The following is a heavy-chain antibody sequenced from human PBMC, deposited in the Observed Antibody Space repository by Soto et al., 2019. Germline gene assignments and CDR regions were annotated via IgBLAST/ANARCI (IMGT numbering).Heavy chain of an antibody. Sequence: SETLSLTCAVYGGSFSGYYWIWIRQPPGKGLEWIGEINHSGSTNYNPSLKSRVTISVDTSKNQFSLKLSSVTAADTAVYYCAESARAGGWFDPWGQGTLVTVSS. D-gene: IGHD3-10*01. CDR1: GGSFSGYY. J-gene: IGHJ5*02. V-gene: IGHV4-34*01. CDR2: INHSGST. CDR3: AESARAGGWFDP.